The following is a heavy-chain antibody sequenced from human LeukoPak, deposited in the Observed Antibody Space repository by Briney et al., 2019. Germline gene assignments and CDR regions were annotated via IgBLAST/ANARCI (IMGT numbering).Heavy chain of an antibody. CDR3: ARDCSGGSCYLGY. D-gene: IGHD2-15*01. Sequence: SVKVSCKASGGTFSSYAISWVRQAPGQGLEWMGGIIPIFGTANYAQKFQGRVTITADESTSTAYMELSSLRSEDTAVYHCARDCSGGSCYLGYWGQGTLVTVSS. CDR2: IIPIFGTA. J-gene: IGHJ4*02. V-gene: IGHV1-69*01. CDR1: GGTFSSYA.